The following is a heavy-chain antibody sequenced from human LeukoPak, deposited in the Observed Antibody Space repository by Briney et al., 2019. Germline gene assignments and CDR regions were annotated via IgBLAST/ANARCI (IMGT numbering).Heavy chain of an antibody. V-gene: IGHV3-23*01. J-gene: IGHJ3*02. D-gene: IGHD3-3*01. CDR2: ISGSGLYT. CDR1: GFTFSNNA. Sequence: GGSLRLSCAASGFTFSNNALGWVRQAPGKGLEWVSVISGSGLYTYYTDSVKGRFTIFRDNSKNTLSLQMNSLRVEDTAIYYCAKDIGRRIFGVAYDAFHIWGQGTMVTVSS. CDR3: AKDIGRRIFGVAYDAFHI.